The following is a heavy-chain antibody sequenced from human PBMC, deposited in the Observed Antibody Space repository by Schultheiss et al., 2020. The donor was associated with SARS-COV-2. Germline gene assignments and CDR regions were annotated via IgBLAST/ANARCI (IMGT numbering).Heavy chain of an antibody. Sequence: GGSLRLSCAASGFTFSSYGMHWVRQAPGKGLEWVAVIWYDGSNKYYADSVKGRFTISRDNSKNTLYLQMNSLRAEDTAVYYCARERRDGYNSPIDYWGQGTLVTVLL. D-gene: IGHD5-24*01. V-gene: IGHV3-33*01. CDR2: IWYDGSNK. J-gene: IGHJ4*02. CDR3: ARERRDGYNSPIDY. CDR1: GFTFSSYG.